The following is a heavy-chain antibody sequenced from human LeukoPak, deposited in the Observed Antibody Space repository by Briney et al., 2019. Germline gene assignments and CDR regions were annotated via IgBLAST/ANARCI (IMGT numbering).Heavy chain of an antibody. J-gene: IGHJ5*02. CDR2: ISSSGSTI. CDR3: ARGRHYFGSGTFNYFDP. CDR1: GFTFSSYE. D-gene: IGHD3-10*01. Sequence: GRSLRLSCAASGFTFSSYEMNWVRQAPGKGLEWLSYISSSGSTIYYADSVKGRFTISRDNAKDSLYLQMNSLRAEDTAVYYCARGRHYFGSGTFNYFDPWGQGILVTVSS. V-gene: IGHV3-48*03.